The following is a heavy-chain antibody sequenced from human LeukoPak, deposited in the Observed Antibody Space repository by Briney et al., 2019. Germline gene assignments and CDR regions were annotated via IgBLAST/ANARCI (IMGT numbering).Heavy chain of an antibody. D-gene: IGHD5-24*01. CDR3: VRPRDGYTGLFDY. CDR1: GYTFTAYY. Sequence: GASVKVSCKASGYTFTAYYMHWVRQAPGQGLEWMGWINPSSGATKYVQKFQARVTMTRDTSIRTAYMELNSLRSDDTAVYYCVRPRDGYTGLFDYWGQGSLVTVSS. V-gene: IGHV1-2*02. J-gene: IGHJ4*02. CDR2: INPSSGAT.